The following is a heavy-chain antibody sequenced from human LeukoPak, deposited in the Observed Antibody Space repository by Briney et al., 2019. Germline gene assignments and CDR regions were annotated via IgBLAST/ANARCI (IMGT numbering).Heavy chain of an antibody. CDR1: GGSISNSGGFY. CDR3: ARISQSSGGFYY. V-gene: IGHV4-31*02. Sequence: SETLSLTCTVSGGSISNSGGFYWSWIRQHPGDGLEWIGFISYRGSTYYNPSLKSRVSMSVDTSRSQFSPRLTSVTDEDTAVYYCARISQSSGGFYYWGQGTLVTVSS. J-gene: IGHJ4*02. CDR2: ISYRGST. D-gene: IGHD2-15*01.